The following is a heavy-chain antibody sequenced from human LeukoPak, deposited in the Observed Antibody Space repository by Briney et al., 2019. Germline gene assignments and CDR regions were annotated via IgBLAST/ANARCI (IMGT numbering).Heavy chain of an antibody. CDR2: ISYDGSNK. Sequence: GGSLRLSCAASGFTFSDYYMSWIRQAPGKGLEWVAVISYDGSNKYYADSVKGRFTISRDNSKNTLYLQMNSLRAEDTAVYYCVRGKHSLSIDYWGQGTLVTVSS. V-gene: IGHV3-30*03. CDR1: GFTFSDYY. J-gene: IGHJ4*02. CDR3: VRGKHSLSIDY. D-gene: IGHD2-15*01.